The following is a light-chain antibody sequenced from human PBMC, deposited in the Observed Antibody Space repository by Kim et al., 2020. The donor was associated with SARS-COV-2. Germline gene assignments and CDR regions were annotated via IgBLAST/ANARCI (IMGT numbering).Light chain of an antibody. V-gene: IGKV3-11*01. CDR2: DAS. CDR1: QSVSSY. Sequence: PGERATLSCRASQSVSSYLAWYQQKPGQAPRLLIYDASNRATGIPARFSGSGSGADFTLTTSSLEPEDFAFYYCQQRSNWPLTFGGGTQV. CDR3: QQRSNWPLT. J-gene: IGKJ4*01.